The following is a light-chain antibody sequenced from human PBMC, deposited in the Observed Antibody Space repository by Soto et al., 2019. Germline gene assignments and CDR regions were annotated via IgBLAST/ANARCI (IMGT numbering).Light chain of an antibody. J-gene: IGKJ1*01. V-gene: IGKV1-39*01. Sequence: DLQMTQSPSSLSASVGDRVTITCRASQSISSDLTWYQEKPGRATKLLIYGASSFQSGVPSRVNGIGSGTDVTLTISSLQPEDFATYYCQQSYITPWTCGQGTKVDIK. CDR1: QSISSD. CDR2: GAS. CDR3: QQSYITPWT.